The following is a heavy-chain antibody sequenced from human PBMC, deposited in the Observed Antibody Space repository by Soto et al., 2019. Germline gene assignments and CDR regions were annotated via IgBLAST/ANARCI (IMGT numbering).Heavy chain of an antibody. J-gene: IGHJ4*02. CDR1: GGSFSGYY. CDR2: INHSGST. D-gene: IGHD3-22*01. Sequence: QVQLQQWGAGLLKPSETLSLTCAVYGGSFSGYYWSWIRQPPGKGLEWIGEINHSGSTNYNPSLKSRVXXSXDXXKNQFSLKLSSVTAADTAVYYCARASYYDSSGLDYWGQGTLVTVSS. V-gene: IGHV4-34*01. CDR3: ARASYYDSSGLDY.